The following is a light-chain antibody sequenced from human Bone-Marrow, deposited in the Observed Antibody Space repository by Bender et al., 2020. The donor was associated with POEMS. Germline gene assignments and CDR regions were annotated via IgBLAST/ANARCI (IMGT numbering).Light chain of an antibody. Sequence: HSALTQPASVSGSPGQSITISCTGASTYIDDYTVVSWYQQHPGKAPKLVIYEGSQRPSGVSNRFSGSKSGNTASLTISGLQAEDEADYYCSSYAGGPYVFGSGTKVTVL. CDR1: STYIDDYTV. V-gene: IGLV2-23*01. J-gene: IGLJ1*01. CDR2: EGS. CDR3: SSYAGGPYV.